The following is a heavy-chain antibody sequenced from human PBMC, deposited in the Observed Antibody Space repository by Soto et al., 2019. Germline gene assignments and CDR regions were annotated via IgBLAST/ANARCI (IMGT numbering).Heavy chain of an antibody. Sequence: GRSLRLSCAASGFTFDDYAMHWVRQAPGKGLEWVSLISWDGGSTYYADSVKGRFTISRDNSKNSLYLQMNSLRAEDTALYYCAKGMVDSSGYYYYGRDVWGQGTTVTVSS. J-gene: IGHJ6*02. CDR2: ISWDGGST. CDR3: AKGMVDSSGYYYYGRDV. V-gene: IGHV3-43D*03. CDR1: GFTFDDYA. D-gene: IGHD3-22*01.